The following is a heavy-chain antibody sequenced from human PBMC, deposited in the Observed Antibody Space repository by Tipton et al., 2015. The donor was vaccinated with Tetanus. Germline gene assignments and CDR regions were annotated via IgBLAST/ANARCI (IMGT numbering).Heavy chain of an antibody. V-gene: IGHV1-46*01. CDR2: INPSAGTT. CDR3: AWSYDFYDSTGYTDDGMDV. D-gene: IGHD3-22*01. J-gene: IGHJ6*02. Sequence: QLVQSGAEVKKPGASVKVSCKASGYTFTNYYMHWVRQAPGQGLEWMGVINPSAGTTRYEQKFQGRVIMTRDTSTTTVYMELNSLRSEDTAVFYCAWSYDFYDSTGYTDDGMDVWGQGTSVTVSS. CDR1: GYTFTNYY.